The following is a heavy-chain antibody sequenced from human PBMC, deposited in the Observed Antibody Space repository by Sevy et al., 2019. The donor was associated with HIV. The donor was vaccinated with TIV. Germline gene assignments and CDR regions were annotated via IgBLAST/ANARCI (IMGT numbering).Heavy chain of an antibody. J-gene: IGHJ6*02. CDR2: ISSSGSTI. D-gene: IGHD6-13*01. V-gene: IGHV3-11*01. CDR3: AREGQQLVRNYYYYYGMDV. CDR1: GFTFSDYY. Sequence: GGSLRLSCAASGFTFSDYYMSWIRQAPGKGLEWVSYISSSGSTIYYADSVKGRFTISRDNAKNSLYLQMKSLRAEDTAVYYCAREGQQLVRNYYYYYGMDVWGQGTTVTVSS.